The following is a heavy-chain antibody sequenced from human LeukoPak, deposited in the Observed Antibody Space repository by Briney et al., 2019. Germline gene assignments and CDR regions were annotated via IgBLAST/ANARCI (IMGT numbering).Heavy chain of an antibody. Sequence: PGGSLRLSCAASGFTFSSFDMHWVRQPTAQGLEWVSTIGTAGVTYYPGSVEGRFTLSRDNAKNSLYLQMNSLTAGDTAVYYCARGPPRGKYYYMDVWGKGTTVSVSS. J-gene: IGHJ6*03. V-gene: IGHV3-13*01. CDR2: IGTAGVT. D-gene: IGHD1-1*01. CDR1: GFTFSSFD. CDR3: ARGPPRGKYYYMDV.